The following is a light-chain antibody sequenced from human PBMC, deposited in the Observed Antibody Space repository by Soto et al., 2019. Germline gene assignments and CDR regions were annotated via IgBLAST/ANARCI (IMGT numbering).Light chain of an antibody. Sequence: EFVLTQSPSTLSLSPGERATLSCRASQTVRNNYLAWYQQKPGQAPRLLIYDASSRATGIPDRFSGSGSGTDFTLTISRLEPEDFAMYYCLHHGSSLWTFGQGTKVDIK. CDR3: LHHGSSLWT. V-gene: IGKV3-20*01. CDR1: QTVRNNY. CDR2: DAS. J-gene: IGKJ1*01.